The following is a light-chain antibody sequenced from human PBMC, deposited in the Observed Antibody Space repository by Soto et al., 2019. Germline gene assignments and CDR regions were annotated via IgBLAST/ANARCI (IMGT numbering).Light chain of an antibody. CDR2: GAS. CDR3: QQYNNWPRT. Sequence: EIVMTQSPATLSVSPGERATLSCRASQSVSSNLAWYQQKPGQAPRLLIYGASTRATGIPARFSGSGSGTEFTLTIGSLQSEHFAVYYCQQYNNWPRTFGQGTKVDIK. V-gene: IGKV3-15*01. CDR1: QSVSSN. J-gene: IGKJ1*01.